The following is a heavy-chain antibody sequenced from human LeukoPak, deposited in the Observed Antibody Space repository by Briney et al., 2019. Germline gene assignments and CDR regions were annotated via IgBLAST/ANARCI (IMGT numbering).Heavy chain of an antibody. J-gene: IGHJ4*02. D-gene: IGHD3-22*01. V-gene: IGHV4-34*01. CDR1: GGSFSGYF. Sequence: SETLSLTCVVYGGSFSGYFWSWIRQPPGKGLEWIGEITPSGSTNYNPSLKSRVSILIDTSKKKLSLRLTSVTAADSAVYYCASSFYYDSRDYWGQGTLVTVSS. CDR3: ASSFYYDSRDY. CDR2: ITPSGST.